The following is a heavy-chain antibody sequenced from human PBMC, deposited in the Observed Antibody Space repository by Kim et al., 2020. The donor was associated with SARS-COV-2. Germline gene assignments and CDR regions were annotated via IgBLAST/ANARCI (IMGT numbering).Heavy chain of an antibody. CDR3: ARVIRDCSSTSCSIGMYYFDY. CDR2: INPSGGST. Sequence: ASVKVSCKASGYTFTSYYMHWVRQAPGQGLEWMGIINPSGGSTSYAQKFQGRVTMTRDTSTSTVYMELSSLRSEDTAVYYCARVIRDCSSTSCSIGMYYFDYWGQGTLVTVSS. J-gene: IGHJ4*02. CDR1: GYTFTSYY. V-gene: IGHV1-46*01. D-gene: IGHD2-2*01.